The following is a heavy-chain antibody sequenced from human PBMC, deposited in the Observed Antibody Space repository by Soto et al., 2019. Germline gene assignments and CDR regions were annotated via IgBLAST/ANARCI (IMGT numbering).Heavy chain of an antibody. CDR2: MNPNSGNT. Sequence: QVQLVQSGAEVKKPGASVKVSCKASGYTFTSYDINWVRQATGQGLEWMGWMNPNSGNTAYAQKFLGRVTMTRNTTIRTAIMELSSLRSEGRAVYYCARERTRGFEPWGQGTLVTVSA. V-gene: IGHV1-8*01. J-gene: IGHJ5*02. CDR1: GYTFTSYD. CDR3: ARERTRGFEP.